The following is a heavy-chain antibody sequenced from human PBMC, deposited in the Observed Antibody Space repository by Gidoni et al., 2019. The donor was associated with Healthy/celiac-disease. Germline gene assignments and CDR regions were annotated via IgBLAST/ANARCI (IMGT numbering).Heavy chain of an antibody. V-gene: IGHV3-48*01. CDR2: ISSSSSTI. Sequence: EVQLVESGGGLVQPGGSLRLSCAASGFTFSSYSMNWVRQAPGKGLEWVSYISSSSSTIYYADSVKGRFTISRDNAKNSLYLQMNSLRAEDTAVYYCAREIIRAPFDYWGQGTLVTVSS. CDR1: GFTFSSYS. CDR3: AREIIRAPFDY. J-gene: IGHJ4*02.